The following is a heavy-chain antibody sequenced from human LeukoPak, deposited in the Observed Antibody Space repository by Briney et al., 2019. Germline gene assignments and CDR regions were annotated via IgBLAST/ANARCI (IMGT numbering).Heavy chain of an antibody. D-gene: IGHD3-9*01. CDR1: GYRFTSYW. CDR3: ARHGDILTGYIPYNWFDP. V-gene: IGHV5-51*01. Sequence: GESLKISCKGSGYRFTSYWIGWVRQMPGKGLEWMGIIYPGDSDTKYSPSFQGQVTISTDKSISTAYLQWSSLKASDTAMYYCARHGDILTGYIPYNWFDPWGQGTLVTVSS. J-gene: IGHJ5*02. CDR2: IYPGDSDT.